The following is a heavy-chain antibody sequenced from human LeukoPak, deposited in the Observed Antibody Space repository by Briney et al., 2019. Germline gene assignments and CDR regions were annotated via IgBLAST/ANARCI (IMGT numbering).Heavy chain of an antibody. CDR1: GFTFITYN. V-gene: IGHV3-21*01. J-gene: IGHJ4*02. CDR3: ARAPYYYYDSRSGTRVTGNPDY. CDR2: IAGSSSDYI. Sequence: PGGSLRLSCAASGFTFITYNMNWVRQAPGKGLEWVSSIAGSSSDYIYYADSVKGRLTVSRDNAKNSLYLQMNSLRAEDTAVYYCARAPYYYYDSRSGTRVTGNPDYWGQGTLVTVSS. D-gene: IGHD3-10*01.